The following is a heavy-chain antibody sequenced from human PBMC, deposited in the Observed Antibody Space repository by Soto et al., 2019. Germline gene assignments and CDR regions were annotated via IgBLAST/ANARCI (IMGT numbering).Heavy chain of an antibody. CDR3: ARAFDDSSGYYGGLGY. CDR1: GATISTGDYY. D-gene: IGHD3-22*01. V-gene: IGHV4-30-4*01. J-gene: IGHJ4*02. Sequence: QVQLQESGPGLVKPSQTLSLTCIVSGATISTGDYYWSWFRQPPGKGLEWIGYIYYSGSTYYNPSLQSRLTIAVDTSKNQLSLKLSCVTAANTAVYYCARAFDDSSGYYGGLGYWGQGTLVTVSS. CDR2: IYYSGST.